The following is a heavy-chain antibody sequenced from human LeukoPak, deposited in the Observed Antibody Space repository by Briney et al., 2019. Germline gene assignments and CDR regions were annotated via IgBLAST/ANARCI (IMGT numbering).Heavy chain of an antibody. D-gene: IGHD4-17*01. CDR1: GYTFTSYY. CDR2: INPSGGST. CDR3: ARDRPYGDYGGDYYYGMDV. Sequence: ASVKVSCKASGYTFTSYYMHWVRQAPGQGLEWMGIINPSGGSTSYAQKFQGRVTMIRDTSTSTVYMGLSSLRSEDTAVYYCARDRPYGDYGGDYYYGMDVWGQGTTVTVSS. V-gene: IGHV1-46*01. J-gene: IGHJ6*02.